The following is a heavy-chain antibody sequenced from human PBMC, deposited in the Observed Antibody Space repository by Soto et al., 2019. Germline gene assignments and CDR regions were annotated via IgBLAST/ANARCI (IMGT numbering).Heavy chain of an antibody. CDR2: IWYDGSNK. Sequence: QVQLVESGGGVVQPGRSLRLYCAASGFIFNVYGMHWVLQAPGKGMEWVAVIWYDGSNKYYADSVRGRFTFTRDNSRNKMPLQMNSLRVEDTAIYYCARWGCSGSNCNLNQRSFDLWGQGTLVTVSS. CDR1: GFIFNVYG. D-gene: IGHD2-15*01. J-gene: IGHJ4*02. V-gene: IGHV3-33*01. CDR3: ARWGCSGSNCNLNQRSFDL.